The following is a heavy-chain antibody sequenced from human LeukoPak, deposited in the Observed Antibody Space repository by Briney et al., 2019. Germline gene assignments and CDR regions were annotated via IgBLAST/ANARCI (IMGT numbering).Heavy chain of an antibody. V-gene: IGHV3-64D*09. Sequence: GGSLRPSCSASGFTFSTFAMHWVRQAPGKGLECVSAISSSGGSTYYADSVKGRFTISRDNSKNTLYLQMSRLRPEDTAVYYCVKAKDYYNYVDDYWGQGTLVTVSS. D-gene: IGHD4-11*01. CDR1: GFTFSTFA. CDR3: VKAKDYYNYVDDY. J-gene: IGHJ4*02. CDR2: ISSSGGST.